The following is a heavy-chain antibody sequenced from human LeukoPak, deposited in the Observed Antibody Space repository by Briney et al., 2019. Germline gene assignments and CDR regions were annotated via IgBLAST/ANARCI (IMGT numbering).Heavy chain of an antibody. Sequence: SVKVSCKASGGTFSSYTISWVRQAPGQGLEWMGGIIPIFGTANYAQKFQGRVTITADESTSTAYMELSSLRSEDTAVYYCARDRGETTVTINLDYWGQGTLVTVSS. CDR3: ARDRGETTVTINLDY. V-gene: IGHV1-69*01. CDR2: IIPIFGTA. D-gene: IGHD4-11*01. CDR1: GGTFSSYT. J-gene: IGHJ4*02.